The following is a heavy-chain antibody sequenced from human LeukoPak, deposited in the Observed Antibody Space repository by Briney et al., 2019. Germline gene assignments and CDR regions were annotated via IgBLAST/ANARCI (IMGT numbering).Heavy chain of an antibody. J-gene: IGHJ5*02. CDR3: ARGGYYGSGNDFRFDP. Sequence: SETLSLTCTVSGGSISSYYWSWIRQPPGKGLEWTGYIDYSGYTNYNPSLKSRVTISVDTSKNQFSLKLTSVTAADTAVYFCARGGYYGSGNDFRFDPWGQGTLVTVSS. D-gene: IGHD3-10*01. CDR2: IDYSGYT. V-gene: IGHV4-59*01. CDR1: GGSISSYY.